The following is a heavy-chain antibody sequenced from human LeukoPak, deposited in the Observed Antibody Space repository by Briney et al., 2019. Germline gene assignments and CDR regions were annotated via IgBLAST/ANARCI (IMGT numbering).Heavy chain of an antibody. CDR2: IWYDGSNK. V-gene: IGHV3-33*01. Sequence: GGSLRLSCAASGFTFSSYGMHWARQAPGKGLEWVAVIWYDGSNKYYADSVKGRFAISRDNSKNTLYLQKNSLRAEDTAVYYCARDVNTMIETLDYWGQGTLVTVSS. J-gene: IGHJ4*02. D-gene: IGHD3-22*01. CDR1: GFTFSSYG. CDR3: ARDVNTMIETLDY.